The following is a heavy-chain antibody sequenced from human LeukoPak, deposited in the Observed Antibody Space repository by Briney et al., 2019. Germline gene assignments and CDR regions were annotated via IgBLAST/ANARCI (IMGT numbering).Heavy chain of an antibody. CDR2: INHSGST. J-gene: IGHJ3*02. V-gene: IGHV4-34*01. CDR1: GGSFSGYY. Sequence: KPSETLSLTCAVYGGSFSGYYWSWIRQPPGKGLEWIGEINHSGSTNYNPSLKSRVTISVDTSKNQFSLKLSSVTAADTAVYYCAREGRITFGGVIAHGAFDIWGQGTMVTVSS. CDR3: AREGRITFGGVIAHGAFDI. D-gene: IGHD3-16*02.